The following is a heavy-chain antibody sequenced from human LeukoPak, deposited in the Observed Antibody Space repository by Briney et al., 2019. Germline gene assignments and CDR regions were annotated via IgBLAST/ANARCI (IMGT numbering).Heavy chain of an antibody. V-gene: IGHV3-15*01. Sequence: GGSLRLSCAASGFTFSNAWMSWGRQAPGKGLEWVGRIKSKTDGGTTDYAAPVKGRFTISRDDSKNTLSLQMNSLKTEDTAVYYCTTDTRREHYDFWSGYYLWYFDYWGQGTLVTVSS. CDR3: TTDTRREHYDFWSGYYLWYFDY. CDR2: IKSKTDGGTT. J-gene: IGHJ4*02. CDR1: GFTFSNAW. D-gene: IGHD3-3*01.